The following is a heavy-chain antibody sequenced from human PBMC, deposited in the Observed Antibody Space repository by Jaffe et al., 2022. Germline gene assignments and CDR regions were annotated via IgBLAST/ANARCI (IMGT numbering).Heavy chain of an antibody. CDR1: GFTFSSYS. D-gene: IGHD2-15*01. Sequence: EVQLVESGGGLVQPGGSLRLSCAASGFTFSSYSMNWVRQAPGKGLEWVSYISSSSSTIYYADSVKGRFTISRDNAKNSLYLQMNSLRAEDTAVYYCARDFVVVAATGSADYWGQGTLVTVSS. V-gene: IGHV3-48*01. J-gene: IGHJ4*02. CDR3: ARDFVVVAATGSADY. CDR2: ISSSSSTI.